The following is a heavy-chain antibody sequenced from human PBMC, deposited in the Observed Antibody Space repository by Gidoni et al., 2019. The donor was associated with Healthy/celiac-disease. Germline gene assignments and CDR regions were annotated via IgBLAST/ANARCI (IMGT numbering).Heavy chain of an antibody. CDR3: AKDPGYSSSWPHGVYNWFDP. Sequence: EVQLVESGGGVVQPGGSLSLSCAASGSTFDDYAMHWVRQAPGKGLDWVSLISGDGGSTYYADSVKGRFTISRDNSKNSLYLQMNSLRTEDTALYYCAKDPGYSSSWPHGVYNWFDPWGQGTLVTVSS. CDR1: GSTFDDYA. D-gene: IGHD6-13*01. V-gene: IGHV3-43*02. CDR2: ISGDGGST. J-gene: IGHJ5*02.